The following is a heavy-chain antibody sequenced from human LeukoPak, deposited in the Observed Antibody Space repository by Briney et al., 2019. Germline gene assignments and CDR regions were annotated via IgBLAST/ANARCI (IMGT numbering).Heavy chain of an antibody. V-gene: IGHV3-30*03. CDR3: AREQWLGGYGVDV. CDR1: GFTFSSYG. CDR2: ISYDGSNK. Sequence: GGSLRLSCAASGFTFSSYGMHWVRQAPGKGLEWVAVISYDGSNKYYADSVKGRFTISRDNSKNTLYLQMNSLRAEDTALYHCAREQWLGGYGVDVWGQGTTVTVSS. J-gene: IGHJ6*02. D-gene: IGHD6-19*01.